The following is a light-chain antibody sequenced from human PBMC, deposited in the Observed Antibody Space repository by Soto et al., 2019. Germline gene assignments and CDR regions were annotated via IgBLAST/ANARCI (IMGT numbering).Light chain of an antibody. Sequence: EIVRTQSPATLSVSPGERATLSCRASQSVSSDLAWYQQKPGQALRLLIYGASTRAAGIPDRFSGSGSGTDFTLTISRLEPEDFAVYFCQQSGNSPLTFGQGTRLEIK. CDR3: QQSGNSPLT. J-gene: IGKJ5*01. CDR2: GAS. V-gene: IGKV3-20*01. CDR1: QSVSSD.